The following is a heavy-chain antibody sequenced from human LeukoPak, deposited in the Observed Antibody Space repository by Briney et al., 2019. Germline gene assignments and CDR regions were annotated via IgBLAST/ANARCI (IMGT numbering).Heavy chain of an antibody. CDR1: GGTFSSYA. D-gene: IGHD1-1*01. V-gene: IGHV1-69*06. J-gene: IGHJ4*02. CDR3: ARDQIGYNWKGGHYFDY. Sequence: SVKVSCKASGGTFSSYAISWVRQAPGQGLEWMGGIIPIFGTANYAQKFQGRVTITADKSTSTAYMELSSLRSEDTAVYYCARDQIGYNWKGGHYFDYWGQGTLVTVSS. CDR2: IIPIFGTA.